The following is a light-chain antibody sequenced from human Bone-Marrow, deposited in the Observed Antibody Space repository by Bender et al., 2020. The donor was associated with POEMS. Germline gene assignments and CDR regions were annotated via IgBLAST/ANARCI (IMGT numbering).Light chain of an antibody. Sequence: SYEVTQSPAVSVSPGQTVSITCSGNTLGEKSVSWYQQRSGQSPVLVMYEDGRRPSGISERFSGSYSGKTATLTISGTQPVDEADYYCQAWDGKIVLFGGGTKLTVL. J-gene: IGLJ2*01. CDR1: TLGEKS. V-gene: IGLV3-1*01. CDR2: EDG. CDR3: QAWDGKIVL.